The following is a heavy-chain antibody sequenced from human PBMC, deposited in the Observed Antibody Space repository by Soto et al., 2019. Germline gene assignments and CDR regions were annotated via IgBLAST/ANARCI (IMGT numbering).Heavy chain of an antibody. V-gene: IGHV3-23*01. CDR2: ISGSGGST. D-gene: IGHD5-12*01. J-gene: IGHJ3*02. Sequence: GGSLRLSCAASGFPFSSYSMSWVRQAPGKGLEWVSAISGSGGSTYYADSVKGRFTISRDNSKNTLYLQMNSLRAEDTAVYYCAKEKGYVGAFDIWGQGTMVTVSS. CDR3: AKEKGYVGAFDI. CDR1: GFPFSSYS.